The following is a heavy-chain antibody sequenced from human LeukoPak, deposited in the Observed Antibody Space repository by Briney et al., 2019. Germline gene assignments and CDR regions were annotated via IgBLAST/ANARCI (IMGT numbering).Heavy chain of an antibody. J-gene: IGHJ4*02. CDR1: GFTLGNAW. D-gene: IGHD2-15*01. CDR3: ATWSWSNLDN. V-gene: IGHV3-15*01. Sequence: PGGSLRLSCAASGFTLGNAWMTWVRQAPGKGLEWVGLIKTKTHGGTTDYAAPVKGRFTISRDDSKGTVYLQMNSLKTEDTAVYYCATWSWSNLDNWGQGTLVTVSS. CDR2: IKTKTHGGTT.